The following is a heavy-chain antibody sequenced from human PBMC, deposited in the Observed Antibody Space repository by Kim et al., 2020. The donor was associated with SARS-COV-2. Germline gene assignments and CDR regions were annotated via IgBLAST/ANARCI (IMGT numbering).Heavy chain of an antibody. Sequence: GGSLRLSCVASGFTFSSYAMSWVRQAPGKGLEWVSAISGSGGSTYYADSVKGRFTISRDNSKNTLYLQMNSLRAEDTAVYYCAKDPEVLRFLEWSPDAFDIWGQGTMVTVSS. CDR2: ISGSGGST. D-gene: IGHD3-3*01. J-gene: IGHJ3*02. CDR1: GFTFSSYA. V-gene: IGHV3-23*01. CDR3: AKDPEVLRFLEWSPDAFDI.